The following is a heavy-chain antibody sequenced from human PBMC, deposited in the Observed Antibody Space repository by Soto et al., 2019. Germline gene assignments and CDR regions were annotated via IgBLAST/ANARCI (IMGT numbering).Heavy chain of an antibody. CDR1: GFTFSNYV. CDR3: ERRQKYSGYDRMDY. D-gene: IGHD5-12*01. V-gene: IGHV3-30-3*01. Sequence: PGGSLRLSCAASGFTFSNYVMHWVRQTPGKGLEWVAYISYDGSNKNYADSVKGRFTISRDNSKNMLNLQMNSLRTEDTAVYYCERRQKYSGYDRMDYWGRGTLVTVSS. CDR2: ISYDGSNK. J-gene: IGHJ4*02.